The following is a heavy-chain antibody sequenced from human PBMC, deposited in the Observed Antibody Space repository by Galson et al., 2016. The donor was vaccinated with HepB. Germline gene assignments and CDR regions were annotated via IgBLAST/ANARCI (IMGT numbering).Heavy chain of an antibody. D-gene: IGHD1-1*01. CDR3: AKESPKNAGGAFDI. CDR2: ISGSTGRT. J-gene: IGHJ3*02. Sequence: SLRLSCAASGFTFSNYAMSWVRQAPGKGLEWVSAISGSTGRTYYADSVKGHFTISRDNYKNTPYLQMNSLRAGDTALYYCAKESPKNAGGAFDIWGQGTMVTVSS. V-gene: IGHV3-23*01. CDR1: GFTFSNYA.